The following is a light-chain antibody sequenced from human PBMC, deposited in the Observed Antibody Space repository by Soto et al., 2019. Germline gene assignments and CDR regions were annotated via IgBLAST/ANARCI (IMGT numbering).Light chain of an antibody. Sequence: QSALTQPASVSGSPGQSITISCTGTSSDVGSHNLVSWYQQHPGQAPKLMIYEVSKRPLGVSARFSASKSGNTASLTISGLQADDKADYYCCSYGGSMAVFGGGTQLTVL. CDR3: CSYGGSMAV. CDR2: EVS. CDR1: SSDVGSHNL. J-gene: IGLJ7*01. V-gene: IGLV2-23*02.